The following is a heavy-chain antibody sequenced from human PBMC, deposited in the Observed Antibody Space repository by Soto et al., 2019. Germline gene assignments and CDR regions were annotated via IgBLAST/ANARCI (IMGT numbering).Heavy chain of an antibody. J-gene: IGHJ6*02. CDR3: ARGLGFGGVYYYYGMDV. D-gene: IGHD3-16*01. V-gene: IGHV4-30-2*01. CDR2: IYHSGST. Sequence: SETLSLTCAVSGVSISSGGYSWSWIRQPPGKGLEWIGYIYHSGSTYYNPSLKSRVTISVDRSKNQFSLKLSSVTAADTAVYYCARGLGFGGVYYYYGMDVWGQGTTVTVSS. CDR1: GVSISSGGYS.